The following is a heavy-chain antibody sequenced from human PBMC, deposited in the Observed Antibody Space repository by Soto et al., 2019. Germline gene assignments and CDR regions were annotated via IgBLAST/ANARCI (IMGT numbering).Heavy chain of an antibody. Sequence: QVQLQESGPGLVKPSETLSLTCTVSGGSISSYYWSWIRQPPGKGLEWIGYIYYSGSTNYNPSLKSRVTIPVDTSKTQFPLKLSSVTAADTAVYYWAMVAAAGKGGGDWFDPGGQGTLVTVSS. CDR2: IYYSGST. J-gene: IGHJ5*02. CDR1: GGSISSYY. V-gene: IGHV4-59*01. D-gene: IGHD6-13*01. CDR3: AMVAAAGKGGGDWFDP.